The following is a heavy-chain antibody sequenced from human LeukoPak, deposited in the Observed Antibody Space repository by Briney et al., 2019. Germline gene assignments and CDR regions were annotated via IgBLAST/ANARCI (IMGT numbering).Heavy chain of an antibody. J-gene: IGHJ4*02. CDR1: GYTFTGYY. CDR2: INPNSGGT. D-gene: IGHD5-12*01. V-gene: IGHV1-2*02. CDR3: ARDLDIVATIVGY. Sequence: ALVKVSCKASGYTFTGYYMHWVRQAPGQGLEWMGWINPNSGGTNYAQKFQGRVTMTRDTSISTAYMELSRLRSDDTAVYYSARDLDIVATIVGYWGQGTLVTVSS.